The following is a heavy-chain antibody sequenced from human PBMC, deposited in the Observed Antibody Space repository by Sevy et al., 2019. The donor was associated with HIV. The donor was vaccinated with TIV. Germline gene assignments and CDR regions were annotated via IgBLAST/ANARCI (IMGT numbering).Heavy chain of an antibody. J-gene: IGHJ4*02. Sequence: GGSLRLSCVASGFTFSNSWMNWVRQAPGKGLEWVANINPGGTDEFYVDSVKGRFIISRDNAKNSLFLQMNSMRDEDTAVYYCTGDSRGTDDDYWGQGTLVTVSS. D-gene: IGHD2-2*01. V-gene: IGHV3-7*01. CDR3: TGDSRGTDDDY. CDR2: INPGGTDE. CDR1: GFTFSNSW.